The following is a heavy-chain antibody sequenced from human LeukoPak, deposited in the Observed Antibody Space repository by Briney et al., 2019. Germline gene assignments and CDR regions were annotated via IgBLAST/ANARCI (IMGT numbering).Heavy chain of an antibody. V-gene: IGHV1-46*01. J-gene: IGHJ6*03. D-gene: IGHD3-10*01. CDR2: INPSGGST. CDR3: ARDPAGAEGMDV. CDR1: GYTFTSYH. Sequence: WASVKVSCKASGYTFTSYHMHWVRQAPGQGLEWMGIINPSGGSTSYAQKFQGRVTMTRDMSTSTVYMELSSLRSEDTAAYYCARDPAGAEGMDVWGKGTTVTVSS.